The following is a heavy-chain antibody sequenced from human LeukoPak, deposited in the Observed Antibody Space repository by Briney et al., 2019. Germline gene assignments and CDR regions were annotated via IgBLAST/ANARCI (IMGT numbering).Heavy chain of an antibody. CDR2: IIPIFGTA. V-gene: IGHV1-69*05. J-gene: IGHJ2*01. CDR1: GGTFSSYA. Sequence: GASVKVSCKASGGTFSSYAISWVRQAPGQGLEWMGRIIPIFGTANYAQKFQGRVTITTDESTSTAYMELSSLRSEDTAVYYCARTISDWYFDLWGRGTLVTVSS. D-gene: IGHD5-12*01. CDR3: ARTISDWYFDL.